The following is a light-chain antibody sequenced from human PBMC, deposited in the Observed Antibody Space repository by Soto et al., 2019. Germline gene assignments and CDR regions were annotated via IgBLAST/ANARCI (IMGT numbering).Light chain of an antibody. Sequence: EIVLTQSPATLSLSPGERATLSCRASQSVSSYLAWYQQKPGQAPRLLIYDASNRATGIPARFSGSGSGTDFTLTICSLVPEDFAVYYCQQRSNWPSFGGGTKV. CDR2: DAS. CDR1: QSVSSY. V-gene: IGKV3-11*01. J-gene: IGKJ4*01. CDR3: QQRSNWPS.